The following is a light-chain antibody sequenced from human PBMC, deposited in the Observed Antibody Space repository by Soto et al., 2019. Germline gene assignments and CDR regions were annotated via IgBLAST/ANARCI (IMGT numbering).Light chain of an antibody. CDR3: QQYNRYAVT. Sequence: DVQMTQSPATLSAPVGDRVTITCPASQSASTFLAWYQQKPRPAPKLLIYDASTLQSGVPSRFSASGSGTEFALTIRGLQPDDFAVYYCQQYNRYAVTFGQGTKV. CDR1: QSASTF. CDR2: DAS. V-gene: IGKV1-5*01. J-gene: IGKJ1*01.